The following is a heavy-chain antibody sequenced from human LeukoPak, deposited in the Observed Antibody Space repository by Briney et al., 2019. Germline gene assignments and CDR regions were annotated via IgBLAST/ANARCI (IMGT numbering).Heavy chain of an antibody. CDR3: ARVHDGYNYAFDY. Sequence: SETLSLTCTVSGYSISSGYYWSWIRQPAGKGLEWIGRIYTSGSTNYNPSLKSRVTISLDTSKNQFSLKLSSVTAADTAVYYCARVHDGYNYAFDYWGQGTLVTVSS. CDR2: IYTSGST. J-gene: IGHJ4*02. D-gene: IGHD5-24*01. CDR1: GYSISSGYY. V-gene: IGHV4-61*02.